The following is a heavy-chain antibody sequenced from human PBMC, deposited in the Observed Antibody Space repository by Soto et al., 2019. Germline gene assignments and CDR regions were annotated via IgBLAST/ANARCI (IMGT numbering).Heavy chain of an antibody. CDR1: GYSFTSYW. D-gene: IGHD3-3*01. Sequence: GESLKISCKGSGYSFTSYWIGWVRQMPGKGLEWMGIIYPGDSDTRYSTSCQGQVTISADKSISPAYLQWSSLKASETAMYYCARTSDFGSGYSFYYFDYWGQGTLVTVSS. V-gene: IGHV5-51*01. CDR3: ARTSDFGSGYSFYYFDY. CDR2: IYPGDSDT. J-gene: IGHJ4*02.